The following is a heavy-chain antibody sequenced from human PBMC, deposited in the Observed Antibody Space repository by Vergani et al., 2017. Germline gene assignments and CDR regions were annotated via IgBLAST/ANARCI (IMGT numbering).Heavy chain of an antibody. V-gene: IGHV3-30*02. Sequence: QVQILQSGGGVVQPGGSLRLSCTLSGFTLNTYGIHWVRQAPGKGLEWVSFIRYDGSSEYYGDSVKGRFTISRDKSQNTVNLQMNSLRTEDTAVYFCANSVSAGNVGVAYFGMDVWGRGNPGHRL. D-gene: IGHD1-26*01. CDR3: ANSVSAGNVGVAYFGMDV. J-gene: IGHJ6*02. CDR1: GFTLNTYG. CDR2: IRYDGSSE.